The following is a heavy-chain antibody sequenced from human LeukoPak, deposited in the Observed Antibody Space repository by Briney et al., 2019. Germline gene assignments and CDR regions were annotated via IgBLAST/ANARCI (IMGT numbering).Heavy chain of an antibody. V-gene: IGHV4-39*01. CDR3: ARQGSSWYHDY. J-gene: IGHJ4*02. CDR2: IYYSGST. CDR1: GGSISSSSYC. Sequence: SETLSLTCTVSGGSISSSSYCWGWIRQPPGKGLEWIGSIYYSGSTYYNPSLKSRVTISVDTSKNQFSLKLSSVTAADTAVYYCARQGSSWYHDYWGQGTLVTVSS. D-gene: IGHD6-13*01.